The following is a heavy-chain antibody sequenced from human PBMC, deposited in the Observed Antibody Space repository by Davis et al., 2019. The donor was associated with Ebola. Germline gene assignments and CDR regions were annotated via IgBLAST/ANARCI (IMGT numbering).Heavy chain of an antibody. CDR1: GGFVGSGGYS. V-gene: IGHV4-30-4*07. CDR3: ARGDSYYDPSGYYAGPEAPDH. D-gene: IGHD3-22*01. Sequence: SETLSLTCGVSGGFVGSGGYSWSWIRQPPGKGLEWIGHYYYTGTTHYNPSLKSRVTISVDTSKNQFSLKLSSVTAADTALYYCARGDSYYDPSGYYAGPEAPDHWGQGTLVSVSS. J-gene: IGHJ4*02. CDR2: YYYTGTT.